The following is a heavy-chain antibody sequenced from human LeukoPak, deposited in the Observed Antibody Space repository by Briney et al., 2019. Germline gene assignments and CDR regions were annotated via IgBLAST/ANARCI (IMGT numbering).Heavy chain of an antibody. CDR2: IYYSGST. J-gene: IGHJ4*02. CDR3: AKDLTGLLDSGSDY. D-gene: IGHD5-18*01. V-gene: IGHV4-59*12. CDR1: GGSISSYY. Sequence: SETLSLTCTVSGGSISSYYWSWIRQPPGKGLEWIGYIYYSGSTNYNPSLKSRLSISVDTSRNQFSLRLTSVTAADTAVYYCAKDLTGLLDSGSDYWGQGTLVTVSS.